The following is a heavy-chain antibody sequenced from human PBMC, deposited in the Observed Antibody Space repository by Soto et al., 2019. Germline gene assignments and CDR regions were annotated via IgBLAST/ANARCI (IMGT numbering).Heavy chain of an antibody. CDR2: IDPSDSYT. V-gene: IGHV5-10-1*01. Sequence: GESLKISCKGSGYSCTSYWISWVRQMPGKGLEWMGRIDPSDSYTNYSPPFQGHVTISADKSISTAYLQWSSLKASDTAMYYCARHRGHSGYDWGWFDPWGQGTLVTVSS. J-gene: IGHJ5*02. CDR3: ARHRGHSGYDWGWFDP. D-gene: IGHD5-12*01. CDR1: GYSCTSYW.